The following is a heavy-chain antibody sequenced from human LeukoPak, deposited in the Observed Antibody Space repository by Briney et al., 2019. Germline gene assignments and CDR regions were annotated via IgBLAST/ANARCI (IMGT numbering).Heavy chain of an antibody. V-gene: IGHV4-59*01. CDR1: GGSISSYY. Sequence: PSETLSLTCTVSGGSISSYYWSWIRQPPGKGLEWIGYVHYSGSTSYNPSLKSRLTMSVDTSKNQFSLKLSSVTAADTAVYYCARVLCSGGSCYPFDYWGQGTLVTVSS. D-gene: IGHD2-15*01. CDR2: VHYSGST. J-gene: IGHJ4*02. CDR3: ARVLCSGGSCYPFDY.